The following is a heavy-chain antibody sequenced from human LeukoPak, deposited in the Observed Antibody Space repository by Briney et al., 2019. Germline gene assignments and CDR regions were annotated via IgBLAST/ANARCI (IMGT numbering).Heavy chain of an antibody. V-gene: IGHV4-34*01. CDR1: GGSFSGYY. Sequence: PSETLSLTCAVYGGSFSGYYWSWIRQPPGKGLEWNGEINHSGSTNYNPSLKSRVTISVDTSKNQFSLKLTSVTAADTAVYYCARDGTLRGQWLVWGQGTLVTVSS. CDR2: INHSGST. CDR3: ARDGTLRGQWLV. J-gene: IGHJ4*02. D-gene: IGHD6-19*01.